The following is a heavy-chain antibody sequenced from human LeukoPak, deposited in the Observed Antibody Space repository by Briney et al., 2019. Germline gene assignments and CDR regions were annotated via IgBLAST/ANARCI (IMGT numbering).Heavy chain of an antibody. V-gene: IGHV3-7*03. CDR3: ARDEGVTGYYGMDV. Sequence: GGSLRLSCAASRFTFSSYWMSWVRQAPGKGLEWVANIRQDGGEIYYVDSVKGRFTISRDNAKNSLYLQMNSLGAEDTAVYYCARDEGVTGYYGMDVWGKGTTVTVSP. CDR2: IRQDGGEI. J-gene: IGHJ6*04. D-gene: IGHD2-21*02. CDR1: RFTFSSYW.